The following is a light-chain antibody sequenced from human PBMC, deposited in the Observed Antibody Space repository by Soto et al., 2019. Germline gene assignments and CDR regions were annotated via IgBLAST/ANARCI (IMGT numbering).Light chain of an antibody. V-gene: IGLV2-11*01. CDR3: CLYAGRYTLM. CDR2: DVS. Sequence: QSALTQPRSVSGSPGQSVTISCTGTSSDVGGYNYVSWYQQHPGKAPKLMIYDVSKRPSGVPDRFSGSKSGNTASLTISGLEAEDEADYYCCLYAGRYTLMFGGGTKLTVL. CDR1: SSDVGGYNY. J-gene: IGLJ3*02.